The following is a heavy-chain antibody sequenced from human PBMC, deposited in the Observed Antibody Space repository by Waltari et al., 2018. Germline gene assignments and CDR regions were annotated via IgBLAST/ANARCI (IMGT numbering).Heavy chain of an antibody. V-gene: IGHV1-24*01. Sequence: QVQLVQSGAEVKKPGASVKVSCKVSGYTLTELSMHWVRTAPGNGLEWMGGFDPEDGETIYAQKFQGRVTMTEDTSTDTAYMELSSLRSEDTAVYYCATGGTTYDSSGYYPYYFDYWGQGTLVTVSS. J-gene: IGHJ4*02. CDR3: ATGGTTYDSSGYYPYYFDY. D-gene: IGHD3-22*01. CDR1: GYTLTELS. CDR2: FDPEDGET.